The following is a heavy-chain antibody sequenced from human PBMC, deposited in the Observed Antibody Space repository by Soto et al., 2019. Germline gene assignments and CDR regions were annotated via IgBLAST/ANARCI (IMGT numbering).Heavy chain of an antibody. J-gene: IGHJ6*03. V-gene: IGHV4-59*01. CDR1: GGSFTSYF. CDR3: VREIAASGAPYHYMEV. D-gene: IGHD6-25*01. CDR2: TFHSGST. Sequence: QVQLQESGPGLVKPSETLSLTCTVSGGSFTSYFWSWVRRPPGKGLEWIGYTFHSGSTIYNPSLNNRVTISVDTSKRQFSLELKSVPPADTAEYYCVREIAASGAPYHYMEVWGKGATVIVSS.